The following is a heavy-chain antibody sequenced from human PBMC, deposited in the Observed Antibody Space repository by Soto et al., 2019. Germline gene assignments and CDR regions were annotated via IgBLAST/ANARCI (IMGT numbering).Heavy chain of an antibody. D-gene: IGHD1-1*01. Sequence: EVQVLESGGGFVQPGGSLRLSCAASGFTLSDYAMTWVRQGPGKGLEWVSAMSGSGDSTYYTDSVKGRFTISRDNSKNSRYLEMNGLRAEDTAVYYCAKDFHQDWRQDYYYGKDVWGQGTTVTVSS. CDR2: MSGSGDST. V-gene: IGHV3-23*01. CDR3: AKDFHQDWRQDYYYGKDV. CDR1: GFTLSDYA. J-gene: IGHJ6*02.